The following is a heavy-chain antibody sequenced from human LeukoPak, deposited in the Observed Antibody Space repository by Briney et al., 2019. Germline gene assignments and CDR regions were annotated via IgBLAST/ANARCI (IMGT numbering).Heavy chain of an antibody. CDR3: ARHSYGYGGGLADS. D-gene: IGHD5-18*01. Sequence: GESLKISCKTSGYSFARYWISSVRQVPGKGLEWMGRIDPDDSYTSYSPSSQGHVAISVDKSTSTAHLQWSSLKASDTAMYYCARHSYGYGGGLADSWGQGTLITVSS. CDR1: GYSFARYW. J-gene: IGHJ4*02. CDR2: IDPDDSYT. V-gene: IGHV5-10-1*01.